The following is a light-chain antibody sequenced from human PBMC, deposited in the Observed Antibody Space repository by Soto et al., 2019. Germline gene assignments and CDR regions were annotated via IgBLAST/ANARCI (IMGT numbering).Light chain of an antibody. CDR3: QQRSNWPYT. Sequence: EILLTQSPAPLSLSPGERATLSCSASQSVSSYLAWYQQKPGQAPRLLIYDAFYRATGIPARFSGSGSETDFTLTISSLEPEDFAVYYCQQRSNWPYTFGQGTKVDIK. CDR1: QSVSSY. J-gene: IGKJ2*01. V-gene: IGKV3-11*01. CDR2: DAF.